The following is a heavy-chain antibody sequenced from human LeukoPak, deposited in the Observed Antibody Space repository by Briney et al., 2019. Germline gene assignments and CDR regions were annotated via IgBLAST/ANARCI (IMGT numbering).Heavy chain of an antibody. D-gene: IGHD3-22*01. CDR1: GFTFSSYA. Sequence: GGSLRLSCAASGFTFSSYAMSWVRQAPGKGLEWVSAISGTGGSTYYADSVKGRFTISRDNSKNTLYLQMNSLRAEDTAVYYCAKDRATYYYDSSDLFDYWGQGTLVTVSS. CDR2: ISGTGGST. V-gene: IGHV3-23*01. J-gene: IGHJ4*02. CDR3: AKDRATYYYDSSDLFDY.